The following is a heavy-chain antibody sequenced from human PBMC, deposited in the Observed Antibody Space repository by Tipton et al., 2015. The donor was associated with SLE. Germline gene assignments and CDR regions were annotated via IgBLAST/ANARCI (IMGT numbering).Heavy chain of an antibody. CDR1: GFTFRNYA. CDR2: ISGTGVGT. J-gene: IGHJ4*02. D-gene: IGHD6-13*01. V-gene: IGHV3-23*01. CDR3: TKGRGQQSIFEN. Sequence: SLRLSCAGSGFTFRNYAMSWVRQAPGRGLEWVSVISGTGVGTYYADSVRGRFTISRDNSKNTMYLQMNSLRAEDTAVYYCTKGRGQQSIFENWGQGTPVIVSS.